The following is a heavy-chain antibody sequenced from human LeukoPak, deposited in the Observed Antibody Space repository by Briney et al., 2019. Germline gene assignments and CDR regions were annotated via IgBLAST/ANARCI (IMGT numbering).Heavy chain of an antibody. V-gene: IGHV3-7*01. D-gene: IGHD3-22*01. CDR1: GFTFSSYW. CDR3: ARARYYYDSSGYCYFDY. J-gene: IGHJ4*02. Sequence: PGGSLRLSCAASGFTFSSYWMSWVGQAPGKGLEWVAQIKQDGSENYYVDSVKGRFTISRDNAKNSLYLQMNSLRAEDTAVYYCARARYYYDSSGYCYFDYWGQGTLVTVSS. CDR2: IKQDGSEN.